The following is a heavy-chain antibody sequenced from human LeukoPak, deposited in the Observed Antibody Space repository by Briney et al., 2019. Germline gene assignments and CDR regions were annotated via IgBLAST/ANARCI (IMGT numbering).Heavy chain of an antibody. V-gene: IGHV3-23*01. CDR2: ISGRTGGT. J-gene: IGHJ4*02. D-gene: IGHD1-26*01. CDR1: GFTFSTYG. Sequence: PGGSLRLSCAASGFTFSTYGMHWVRQAPGKGLEWVSAISGRTGGTYYADSVKGRFTISRDNSKNTLYLRLNSLRAEDTAVYYCAKTIVGATSYLDYWGQGALVTVSS. CDR3: AKTIVGATSYLDY.